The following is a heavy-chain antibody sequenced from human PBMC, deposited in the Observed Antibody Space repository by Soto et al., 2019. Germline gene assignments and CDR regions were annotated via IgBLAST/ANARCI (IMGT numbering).Heavy chain of an antibody. D-gene: IGHD3-10*01. Sequence: GGSLRLSCAASGFTFSSYAVSWVRQAPGKGPEWISSISGSGSTIYYADSVKGRFTISRDNSKNTLYLQMSSLRAEGTAVYYCAKGGRGSGRTSAGMDVWGQGTTVTVSS. CDR2: ISGSGSTI. CDR3: AKGGRGSGRTSAGMDV. CDR1: GFTFSSYA. J-gene: IGHJ6*02. V-gene: IGHV3-23*01.